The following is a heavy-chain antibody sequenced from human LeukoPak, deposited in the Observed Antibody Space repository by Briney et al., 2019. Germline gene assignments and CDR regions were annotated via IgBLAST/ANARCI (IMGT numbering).Heavy chain of an antibody. CDR3: ATTRAAGPYNWFDP. V-gene: IGHV4-34*01. J-gene: IGHJ5*02. Sequence: SETLSLTCAVYGGSFSGYYWSWIRQPPGKGLEWIGEINHSGSTNYNPSLKSRVTISVDTSKNQFSLKLSSVTAADTAVYYCATTRAAGPYNWFDPWGQGTLVTVSS. CDR2: INHSGST. CDR1: GGSFSGYY. D-gene: IGHD6-13*01.